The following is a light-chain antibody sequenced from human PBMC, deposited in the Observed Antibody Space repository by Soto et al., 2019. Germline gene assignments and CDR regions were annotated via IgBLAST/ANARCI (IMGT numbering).Light chain of an antibody. J-gene: IGLJ2*01. V-gene: IGLV2-23*02. CDR3: CSYAGSSGVL. Sequence: QSALTQPASVSGSPGQSITISRTGTSSDIGNYYLVSWYQHHPGKAPKLIFYDVYKRPSGVSNRFSGSKSGNTASLTISGLQAEDEADYYCCSYAGSSGVLFGGGTKLTVL. CDR1: SSDIGNYYL. CDR2: DVY.